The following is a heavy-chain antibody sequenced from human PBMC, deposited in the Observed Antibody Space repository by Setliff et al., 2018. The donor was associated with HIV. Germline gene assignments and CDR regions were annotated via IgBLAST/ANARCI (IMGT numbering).Heavy chain of an antibody. V-gene: IGHV3-7*03. D-gene: IGHD1-26*01. CDR2: IKQDESEE. CDR1: GFTFSSHW. J-gene: IGHJ4*02. CDR3: ARGTDYSGWFYDY. Sequence: LRLSCAASGFTFSSHWMSWVRQAPGKGLEWVANIKQDESEEWYVDSVRGRFTISRDNAKSSLYLQMNSLRAEDTAVYYCARGTDYSGWFYDYWGQGTQVTVSS.